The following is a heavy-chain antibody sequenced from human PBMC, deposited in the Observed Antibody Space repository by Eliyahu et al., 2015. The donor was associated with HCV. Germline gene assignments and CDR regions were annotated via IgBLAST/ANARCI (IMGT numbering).Heavy chain of an antibody. CDR3: ARYLRNSSGWTVDY. CDR2: LLRWDT. CDR1: GGSISSYY. Sequence: QVQLQESGPGLVKPSETLSLTCTVSGGSISSYYWSWIRQPPGKGLEWIGVFLLRWDTHYNPSLKSRVTISVDTSKNQFSLKLSSVTAADTAVYYCARYLRNSSGWTVDYWGQGTLVTVSS. D-gene: IGHD6-19*01. J-gene: IGHJ4*02. V-gene: IGHV4-59*08.